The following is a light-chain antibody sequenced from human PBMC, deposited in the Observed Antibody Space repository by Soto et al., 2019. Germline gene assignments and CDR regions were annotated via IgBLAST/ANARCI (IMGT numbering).Light chain of an antibody. CDR3: MSYTTSIIYV. CDR2: DVT. CDR1: SSDVGFYNH. Sequence: QSALTQPASVSGSPGQSITISCTGTSSDVGFYNHVSWYQQHPGKAPKLMISDVTNRPSGVSDRFSGSKSGNTASLTISGFQTEDEADYYCMSYTTSIIYVFGSGTKVTVL. J-gene: IGLJ1*01. V-gene: IGLV2-14*01.